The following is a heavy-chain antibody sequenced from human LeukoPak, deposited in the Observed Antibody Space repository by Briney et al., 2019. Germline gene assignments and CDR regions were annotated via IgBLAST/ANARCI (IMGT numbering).Heavy chain of an antibody. CDR2: ISYDGSNK. V-gene: IGHV3-30*03. Sequence: GWSLRLSCAASGFTFSSYGMHWVRQAPGKGLEWVAVISYDGSNKYYADSVKGRFTISRDNSKNTLYLQMNSLRAEDTAVYYCAGTYDSSGYYPDKVDYWGQGTLVTVSS. CDR1: GFTFSSYG. D-gene: IGHD3-22*01. J-gene: IGHJ4*02. CDR3: AGTYDSSGYYPDKVDY.